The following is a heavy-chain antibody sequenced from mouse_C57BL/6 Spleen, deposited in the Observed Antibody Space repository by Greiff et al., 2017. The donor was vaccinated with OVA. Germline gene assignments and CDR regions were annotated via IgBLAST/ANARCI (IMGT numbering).Heavy chain of an antibody. V-gene: IGHV5-17*01. CDR1: GFTFSDYG. D-gene: IGHD2-5*01. Sequence: EVKLVESGGGLVKPGGSLKLSCAASGFTFSDYGMHWVRQAPEKGLEWVAYISRGSSTIYYADTVKGRFTISRDNAKNTLFLQMTSLRSEDTAMYYCARLGSNYFWYFDYWGQGTTLTVSS. CDR2: ISRGSSTI. J-gene: IGHJ2*01. CDR3: ARLGSNYFWYFDY.